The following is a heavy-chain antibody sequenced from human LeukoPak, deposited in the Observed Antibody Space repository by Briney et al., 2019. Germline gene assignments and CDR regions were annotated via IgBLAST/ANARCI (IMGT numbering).Heavy chain of an antibody. D-gene: IGHD2-2*01. CDR2: INPNSGGT. CDR1: GYTFTSYY. Sequence: ASVKVSCKASGYTFTSYYMHWVRQAPGQGLEWMGWINPNSGGTNYAQKFQGRVTMTRDTSISTAYMELSRLRSDDTAVYYCATSRGYCSSTSCRDDYYFDYWGQGTLVTVSS. J-gene: IGHJ4*02. V-gene: IGHV1-2*02. CDR3: ATSRGYCSSTSCRDDYYFDY.